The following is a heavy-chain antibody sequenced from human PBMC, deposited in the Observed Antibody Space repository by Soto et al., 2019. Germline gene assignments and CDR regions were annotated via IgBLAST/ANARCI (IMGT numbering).Heavy chain of an antibody. V-gene: IGHV1-18*01. Sequence: ASVKVSCKASGYTFTSYAMHWVRQAPGQRLEWMGWISAYNGKTTYAQKSQGRVTLTTDTSTRTAYMELWSLRSDDTAVYYCAREGYYDFRSGSYTPANWFDPWGQGTLVTVSS. CDR2: ISAYNGKT. J-gene: IGHJ5*02. D-gene: IGHD3-3*01. CDR3: AREGYYDFRSGSYTPANWFDP. CDR1: GYTFTSYA.